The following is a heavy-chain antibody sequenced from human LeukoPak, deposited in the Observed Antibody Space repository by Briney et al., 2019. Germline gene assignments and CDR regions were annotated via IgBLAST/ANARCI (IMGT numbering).Heavy chain of an antibody. J-gene: IGHJ4*02. V-gene: IGHV3-23*01. CDR3: AKAGYCSSTNCSDFDY. CDR2: ISGSGGST. Sequence: GGSLRLSSAASGFTFSSYAMSWVRQAPGKGLEWVSAISGSGGSTYYADSVKGRFTISRDNSKNTLYLQMNSLRAEDTAVYYCAKAGYCSSTNCSDFDYWGQGTLVTVSS. D-gene: IGHD2-2*01. CDR1: GFTFSSYA.